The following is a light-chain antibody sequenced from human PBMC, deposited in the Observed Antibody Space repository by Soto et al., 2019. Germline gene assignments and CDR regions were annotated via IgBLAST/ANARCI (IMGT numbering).Light chain of an antibody. Sequence: QSVLTQPPSVSATPGQKVTISCSGSNSNIGNNYVSWYQQLPGTAPKLMIYEVSNRPSGVPDRFSGSKSGNTASLTISGLQAEDEADYYCSSYTSSSTPVVFGGGTKLTVL. CDR1: NSNIGNNY. V-gene: IGLV2-18*02. CDR2: EVS. CDR3: SSYTSSSTPVV. J-gene: IGLJ2*01.